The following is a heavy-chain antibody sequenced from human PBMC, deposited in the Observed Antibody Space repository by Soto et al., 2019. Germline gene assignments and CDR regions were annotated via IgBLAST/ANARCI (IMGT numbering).Heavy chain of an antibody. V-gene: IGHV3-33*01. Sequence: GGSLRLSCAASGFTFSSYGMHWVRQAPGKGLEWVAVIWYDGSNKYYADSVKGRFTISRDNSKNTLYLQMNSLRAEDTAVYYCARDRMYRAARPGDIDYWGQGTLVTVSS. CDR2: IWYDGSNK. D-gene: IGHD6-6*01. J-gene: IGHJ4*02. CDR3: ARDRMYRAARPGDIDY. CDR1: GFTFSSYG.